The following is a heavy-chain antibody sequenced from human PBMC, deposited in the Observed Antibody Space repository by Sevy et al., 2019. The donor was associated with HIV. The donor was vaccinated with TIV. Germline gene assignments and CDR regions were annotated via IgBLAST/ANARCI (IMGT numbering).Heavy chain of an antibody. CDR2: FDPEDGET. CDR3: ATAREYYDDNRGYLDY. D-gene: IGHD3-22*01. Sequence: ASVKVSCKVSGYTLTELSMHWVRQAPGKGLEWMGRFDPEDGETIFAQKFQGRVTMTEDTSTDTAYMELNSLRSEDTAVYYCATAREYYDDNRGYLDYWGQGTLVTVSS. J-gene: IGHJ4*02. CDR1: GYTLTELS. V-gene: IGHV1-24*01.